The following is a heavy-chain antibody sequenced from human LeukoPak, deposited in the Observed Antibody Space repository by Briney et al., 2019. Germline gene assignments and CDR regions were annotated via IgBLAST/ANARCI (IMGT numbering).Heavy chain of an antibody. D-gene: IGHD1-7*01. Sequence: SETLSLTCTVSGGSISSYYWSWIRQPPGEGLEWIGDINYSGMTNYNPSLKSRVTISVDTSKNQLSLKLSSVTAADTAVYYCASRVMGNYYFDCWGQGTLVTVSS. J-gene: IGHJ4*02. CDR2: INYSGMT. CDR3: ASRVMGNYYFDC. V-gene: IGHV4-59*13. CDR1: GGSISSYY.